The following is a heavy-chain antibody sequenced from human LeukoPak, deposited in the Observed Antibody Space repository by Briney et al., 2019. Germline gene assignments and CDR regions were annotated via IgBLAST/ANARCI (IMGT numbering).Heavy chain of an antibody. CDR3: AKGRSSGWYPRFDF. D-gene: IGHD6-19*01. J-gene: IGHJ4*02. CDR2: ISGSGGST. CDR1: GFTFSNYA. V-gene: IGHV3-23*01. Sequence: GGSLRLSCAASGFTFSNYAMSWVRRAPGKGLEWVSTISGSGGSTYYADSVKGRFTIPRDNSKNTLYLQMNSLRAEDTAVYYCAKGRSSGWYPRFDFWGQGTLVTVSS.